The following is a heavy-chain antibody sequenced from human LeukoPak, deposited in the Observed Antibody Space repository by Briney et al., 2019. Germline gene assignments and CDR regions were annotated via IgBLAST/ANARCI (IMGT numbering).Heavy chain of an antibody. CDR2: IWYDGSNK. CDR1: GFTFSSYG. CDR3: ARLIGWSRFDP. D-gene: IGHD6-19*01. J-gene: IGHJ5*02. V-gene: IGHV3-33*01. Sequence: GGSLRLSCAASGFTFSSYGIHWVRQAPGKGLEWVAVIWYDGSNKYYADSVKGRFTISRDNSKNTLYLQMNSLRAEDTAVFYCARLIGWSRFDPWGQGALVTVSS.